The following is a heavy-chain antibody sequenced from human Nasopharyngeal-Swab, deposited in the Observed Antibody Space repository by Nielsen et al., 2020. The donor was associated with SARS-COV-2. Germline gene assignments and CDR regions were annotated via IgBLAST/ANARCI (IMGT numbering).Heavy chain of an antibody. CDR1: GYTFTKYG. CDR2: ISAYNCNT. D-gene: IGHD3-10*01. Sequence: ASVTVSRKASGYTFTKYGFSWVRPAPGQGLEWMGWISAYNCNTNYAQKLQGRVTMTTDTSTSTAYMELRSLRSDDTAVYYCARARVVRGVLPDYWGQGTLVTVSS. CDR3: ARARVVRGVLPDY. J-gene: IGHJ4*02. V-gene: IGHV1-18*01.